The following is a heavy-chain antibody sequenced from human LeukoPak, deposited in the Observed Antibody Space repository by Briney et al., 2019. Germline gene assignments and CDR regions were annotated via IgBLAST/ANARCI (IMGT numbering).Heavy chain of an antibody. CDR3: ARDDLELARGYYYYMDV. D-gene: IGHD1-26*01. CDR2: ISSRSSYI. Sequence: PGGSLRLSCAASGFTFSSYSMNWVRQAPGKGLEWVSSISSRSSYIYYADSVKGRFTISRGNAKNSLYLQMNSLRAEDTAVYYCARDDLELARGYYYYMDVWGKGTTVTVSS. CDR1: GFTFSSYS. V-gene: IGHV3-21*01. J-gene: IGHJ6*03.